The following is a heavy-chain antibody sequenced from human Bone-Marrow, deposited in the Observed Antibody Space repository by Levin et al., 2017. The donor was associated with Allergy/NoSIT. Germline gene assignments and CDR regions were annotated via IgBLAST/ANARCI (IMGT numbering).Heavy chain of an antibody. CDR2: THYSGET. Sequence: GSLRLSCTVSGGSLISYYWSWIRQPPGKGLEWIAYTHYSGETKYNPSLGSRITISVDTSKNQLSLRLNSVTAADTAIYYCARQPGDTASFDSWGQGTLVTVSS. D-gene: IGHD1-14*01. V-gene: IGHV4-59*08. J-gene: IGHJ4*02. CDR3: ARQPGDTASFDS. CDR1: GGSLISYY.